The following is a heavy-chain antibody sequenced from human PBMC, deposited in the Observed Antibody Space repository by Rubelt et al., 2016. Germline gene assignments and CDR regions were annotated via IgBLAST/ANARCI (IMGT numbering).Heavy chain of an antibody. D-gene: IGHD3-10*01. Sequence: QAQLQQWGAGLLMPSETLSLICAVYGASFSDYYWTWIRQPPGKGLEWIGEISHSGTTYYNPSLKSRVPISVDTSRDRFSLKLNSMTAPATAVYYCARHRFSSAPGGFRYFDLWGRGALVSVSS. V-gene: IGHV4-34*02. CDR2: ISHSGTT. CDR1: GASFSDYY. CDR3: ARHRFSSAPGGFRYFDL. J-gene: IGHJ2*01.